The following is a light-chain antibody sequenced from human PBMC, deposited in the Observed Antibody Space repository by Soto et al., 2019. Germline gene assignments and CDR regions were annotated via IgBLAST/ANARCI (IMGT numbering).Light chain of an antibody. CDR3: SSDAGSNVV. CDR1: SSDVGGYNY. Sequence: QSALTQPPSASGSPGQSVTISCTGTSSDVGGYNYVSWYQQHPGKAPKLMIYEVSKRPSGVPDRFSGSKSGNTASLTVSGRQAEDEADDYCSSDAGSNVVFGGGTKVTVL. J-gene: IGLJ2*01. CDR2: EVS. V-gene: IGLV2-8*01.